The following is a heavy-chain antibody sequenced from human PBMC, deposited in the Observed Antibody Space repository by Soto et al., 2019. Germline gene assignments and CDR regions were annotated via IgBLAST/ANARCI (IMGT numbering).Heavy chain of an antibody. CDR3: ARGRYGEY. CDR1: GYTFTSYG. D-gene: IGHD3-10*01. J-gene: IGHJ4*02. CDR2: ISAHNGNT. V-gene: IGHV1-18*01. Sequence: QVHLVQSGAEVKKPGASVKVSCKASGYTFTSYGITWVRQAPGQGLEWMGWISAHNGNTDYAQKLQGRVIVTRDTSPSTAYMEPRSLRSDDTAVYYCARGRYGEYWGQGALVTVSS.